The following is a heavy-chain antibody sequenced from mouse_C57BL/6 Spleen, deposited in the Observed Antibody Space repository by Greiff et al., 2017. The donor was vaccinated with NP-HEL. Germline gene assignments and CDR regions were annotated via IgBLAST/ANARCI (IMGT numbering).Heavy chain of an antibody. D-gene: IGHD2-2*01. Sequence: EVKLVESGGGLVQPGGSLSLSCAASGFTFTDYYMSWVRQPPGKALEWLGFIRNKANGYPTEYSASVKGRFTISRDNSQSILYLQMNALRAEDSATYYCERYGYGYAMDYWDQGTSVTVSS. V-gene: IGHV7-3*01. J-gene: IGHJ4*01. CDR3: ERYGYGYAMDY. CDR2: IRNKANGYPT. CDR1: GFTFTDYY.